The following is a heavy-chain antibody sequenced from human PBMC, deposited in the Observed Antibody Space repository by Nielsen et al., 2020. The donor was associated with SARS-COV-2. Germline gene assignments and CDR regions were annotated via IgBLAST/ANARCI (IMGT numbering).Heavy chain of an antibody. CDR2: ISSSSSYI. CDR3: AKDSHLLRYFDADVFDFDY. J-gene: IGHJ4*02. V-gene: IGHV3-21*01. D-gene: IGHD3-9*01. Sequence: GESLKISCAASGFTFSSYSMNWVRQAPGKGLEWVSSISSSSSYIYYADSVKGRFTISRDNAKNSLYLQMNSLRAEDTAVYYCAKDSHLLRYFDADVFDFDYWGQGTLVTVSS. CDR1: GFTFSSYS.